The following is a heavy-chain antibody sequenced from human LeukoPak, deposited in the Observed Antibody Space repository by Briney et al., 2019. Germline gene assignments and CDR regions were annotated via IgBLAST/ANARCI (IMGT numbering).Heavy chain of an antibody. V-gene: IGHV4-4*07. CDR3: AREVSDYDILTGWIDY. D-gene: IGHD3-9*01. CDR2: IYTSGTT. Sequence: SETLSLTCTVSRGSISSFYWSWIRQPAGKGLEWIGRIYTSGTTNYNPSLKSRVTISVGTSKSQFSLKLNSVTAADTAVYYCAREVSDYDILTGWIDYWGQGALVSVSS. CDR1: RGSISSFY. J-gene: IGHJ4*02.